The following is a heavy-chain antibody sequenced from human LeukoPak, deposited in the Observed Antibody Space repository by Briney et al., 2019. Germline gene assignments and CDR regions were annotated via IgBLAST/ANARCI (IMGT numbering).Heavy chain of an antibody. V-gene: IGHV3-30*03. Sequence: GGSLRLSCAASGFTFSSYGMHWVRQAPGKGLEWVTVISYDGSKKYYGDSVKGRFTISRDNSKNTLYLQMNSLRAEDTAVYYCARDLRSSVVSRFDYWGQGTLVTVSS. J-gene: IGHJ4*02. CDR3: ARDLRSSVVSRFDY. CDR1: GFTFSSYG. CDR2: ISYDGSKK. D-gene: IGHD3-22*01.